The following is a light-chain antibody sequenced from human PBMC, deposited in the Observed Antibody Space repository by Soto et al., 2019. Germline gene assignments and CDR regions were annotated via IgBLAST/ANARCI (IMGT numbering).Light chain of an antibody. J-gene: IGKJ1*01. Sequence: DIPLTQSPSSLSASVGDRVTITCRASQGISNFVAWYQQKPGKVPKLLIFGASTLQSGVPPRFSGSGSGTEFTLSISSLQPEDVGTFYCQKYHSAPPTFGHGTRVEIK. V-gene: IGKV1-27*01. CDR2: GAS. CDR1: QGISNF. CDR3: QKYHSAPPT.